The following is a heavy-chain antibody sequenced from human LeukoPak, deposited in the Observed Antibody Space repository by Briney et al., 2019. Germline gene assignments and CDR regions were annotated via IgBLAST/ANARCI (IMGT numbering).Heavy chain of an antibody. CDR2: ISGSGDTT. Sequence: GGSLRLSCAASGFTFSSYSMNWVRQAPGKGLEWVSFISGSGDTTYYADSVKGPFTISRDSSKNTLYLQMNSLRAEDTAVYYCAKSRGESRGASNYWGQGTLVTVSS. J-gene: IGHJ4*02. CDR3: AKSRGESRGASNY. V-gene: IGHV3-23*01. CDR1: GFTFSSYS. D-gene: IGHD1-26*01.